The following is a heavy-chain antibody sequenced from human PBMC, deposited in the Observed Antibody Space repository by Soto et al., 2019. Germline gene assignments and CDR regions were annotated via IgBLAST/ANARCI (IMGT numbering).Heavy chain of an antibody. J-gene: IGHJ6*02. Sequence: PGGSLRLSCSASGFTFTSYAMSWVRQAPGKGLQWVSGISGFSPYTFYAESVKGRFTISRDNAKNSLYLQMNSLGVEDTAVYYCARDRGYDAHDYYYNAMDVWGQGTTVTVSS. CDR1: GFTFTSYA. CDR2: ISGFSPYT. D-gene: IGHD2-15*01. V-gene: IGHV3-21*01. CDR3: ARDRGYDAHDYYYNAMDV.